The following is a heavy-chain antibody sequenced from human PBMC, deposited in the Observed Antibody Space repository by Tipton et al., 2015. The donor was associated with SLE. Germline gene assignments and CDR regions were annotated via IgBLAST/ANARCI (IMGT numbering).Heavy chain of an antibody. CDR1: GDSITRGAYY. CDR2: IFYSGNT. CDR3: ATVEFADDY. D-gene: IGHD1-1*01. V-gene: IGHV4-30-4*08. J-gene: IGHJ4*02. Sequence: TLSLTCTVSGDSITRGAYYWTWIRLHPGEGLEWIGYIFYSGNTLYNPSLKSRVTISIDTSESQFSLKLRSVTAADTGIYYCATVEFADDYWGQGTLVTVSS.